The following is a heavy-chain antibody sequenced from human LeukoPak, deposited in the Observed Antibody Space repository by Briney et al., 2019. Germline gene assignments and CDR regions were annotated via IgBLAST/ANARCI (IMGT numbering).Heavy chain of an antibody. CDR3: AREESGSGWISFDY. V-gene: IGHV1-18*01. CDR1: GYTFTSYG. CDR2: ISAYNGNT. D-gene: IGHD6-19*01. Sequence: GASVKVSCKASGYTFTSYGISWVRQAAGQGLEWMGWISAYNGNTNYAQKLQGRVTMTTGTSTSTAYMELRSLRSDDTAVYYCAREESGSGWISFDYWGQGTLVTVSS. J-gene: IGHJ4*02.